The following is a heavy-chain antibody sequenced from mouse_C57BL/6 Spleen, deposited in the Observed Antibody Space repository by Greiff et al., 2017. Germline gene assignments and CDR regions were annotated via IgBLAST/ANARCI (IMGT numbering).Heavy chain of an antibody. D-gene: IGHD3-1*01. Sequence: QVQLQQPGAELVKPGASVKLSCKASGYTFTSYWLQWVKQRPGQGLEWIGEIDPSDSYTNYNQKFKGKATLTVDTSSSTAYMQLSSLTSEDSAVYYCARSSAYFDYWGQGTTLTVSS. V-gene: IGHV1-50*01. CDR3: ARSSAYFDY. CDR2: IDPSDSYT. CDR1: GYTFTSYW. J-gene: IGHJ2*01.